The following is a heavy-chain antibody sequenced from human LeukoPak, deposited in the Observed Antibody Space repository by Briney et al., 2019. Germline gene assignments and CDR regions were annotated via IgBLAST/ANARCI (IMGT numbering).Heavy chain of an antibody. CDR1: GFTFDDYA. J-gene: IGHJ4*02. CDR3: AKDGHSSSWHFPSFDY. D-gene: IGHD6-13*01. Sequence: PGRSLRLSCAASGFTFDDYAMHWVRQAPGKGLEWVSGISWNSGSIGYADSVKGRFTISRDNAKNSLYLQMNSLRAEDTALYYCAKDGHSSSWHFPSFDYWGQGTLVTVSS. CDR2: ISWNSGSI. V-gene: IGHV3-9*01.